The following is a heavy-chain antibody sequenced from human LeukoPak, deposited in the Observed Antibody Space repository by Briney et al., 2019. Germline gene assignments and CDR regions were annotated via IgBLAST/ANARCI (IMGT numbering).Heavy chain of an antibody. CDR3: ARFRYYYDSSGPDAAFDI. CDR1: GGSISSYY. CDR2: IYYSGST. V-gene: IGHV4-59*01. J-gene: IGHJ3*02. D-gene: IGHD3-22*01. Sequence: KASGTLSLTCTVSGGSISSYYWSWIRQPPGKGLEWIGYIYYSGSTNYNPSLKSRVTISVDTSKNQFSLKLSSVTAADTAVYYCARFRYYYDSSGPDAAFDIWGQGTMVTVSS.